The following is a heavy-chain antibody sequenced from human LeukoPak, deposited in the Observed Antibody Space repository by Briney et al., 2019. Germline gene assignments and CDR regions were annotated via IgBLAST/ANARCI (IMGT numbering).Heavy chain of an antibody. CDR3: ARLTTRPGGIRPLIMDF. CDR1: GASIRTYY. D-gene: IGHD3-10*01. Sequence: SETLSLTCNVSGASIRTYYWCWIRQPPGKGLEWVGHIYYSGGTRYNPSLKSRVTISVDTSKNQFSLKLNSVTAADTALYYCARLTTRPGGIRPLIMDFWGQGTLVTVSS. CDR2: IYYSGGT. J-gene: IGHJ4*02. V-gene: IGHV4-59*01.